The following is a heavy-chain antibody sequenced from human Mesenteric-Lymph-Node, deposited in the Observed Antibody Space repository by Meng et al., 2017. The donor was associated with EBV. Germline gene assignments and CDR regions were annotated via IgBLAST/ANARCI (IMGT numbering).Heavy chain of an antibody. J-gene: IGHJ5*02. V-gene: IGHV3-30-3*01. Sequence: QVQLVESGGGVVQPGRSLRLSCAASGSTFSSYTMHWVRQAPGKGLEWVAVISYDGSNKYYADSVKGRFTISRDNSKNTLYLQMNSLRAEDTAVYYCARGRGSSWGSVPANWFDPWGQGTLVTVSS. CDR2: ISYDGSNK. CDR3: ARGRGSSWGSVPANWFDP. CDR1: GSTFSSYT. D-gene: IGHD6-13*01.